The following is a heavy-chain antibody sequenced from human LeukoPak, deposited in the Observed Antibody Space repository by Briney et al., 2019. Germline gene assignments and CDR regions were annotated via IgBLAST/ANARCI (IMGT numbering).Heavy chain of an antibody. CDR3: ARAGFEQYEPSKGEYYYYYYMDV. Sequence: SETLSLTCTVSGGSISSGDYYWSWIRQPPGKGLEWIGYIYYSGSTYYNPSLKSRVTISVDTSKNQFSLKLSSVTAADTAVYYCARAGFEQYEPSKGEYYYYYYMDVWGKGTTVTVSS. CDR2: IYYSGST. J-gene: IGHJ6*03. CDR1: GGSISSGDYY. V-gene: IGHV4-30-4*08. D-gene: IGHD3-16*01.